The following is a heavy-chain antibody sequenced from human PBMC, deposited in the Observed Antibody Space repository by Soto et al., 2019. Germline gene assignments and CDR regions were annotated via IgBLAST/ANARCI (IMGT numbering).Heavy chain of an antibody. Sequence: QVQLQESGPGLVKASETLSLTCTVSGGSVNSESHYWSWIRQPPGKGLEWIGYVYKNGNTDYNPSVRSRLTISIDTSKNQFFLELTSVTSADTAVYYCARDGYRELDPWGQGTLVTVSS. CDR2: VYKNGNT. V-gene: IGHV4-61*01. CDR3: ARDGYRELDP. J-gene: IGHJ5*02. D-gene: IGHD5-12*01. CDR1: GGSVNSESHY.